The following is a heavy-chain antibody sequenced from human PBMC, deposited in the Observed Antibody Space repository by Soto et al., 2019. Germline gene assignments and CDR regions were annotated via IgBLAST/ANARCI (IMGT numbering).Heavy chain of an antibody. Sequence: SETLSLTCAVSGYSISSGYYWGWIRQPPGKGLEWIGSIFHVGSTYSTPSLKSRVTISVDTSKNQFSLKLSFVTAADTAVYYCAREDYDYGDSGDIWGQGTMVTVSS. CDR3: AREDYDYGDSGDI. D-gene: IGHD4-17*01. J-gene: IGHJ3*02. CDR2: IFHVGST. V-gene: IGHV4-38-2*02. CDR1: GYSISSGYY.